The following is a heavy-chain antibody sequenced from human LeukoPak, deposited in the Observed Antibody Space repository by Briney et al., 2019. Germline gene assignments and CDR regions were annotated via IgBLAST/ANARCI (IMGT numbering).Heavy chain of an antibody. CDR1: GYTFTSYG. J-gene: IGHJ6*02. CDR3: ARDYYDSSGYYSHYYYYGMDV. V-gene: IGHV1-18*01. CDR2: ISAYNGNT. D-gene: IGHD3-22*01. Sequence: ASVKASCKASGYTFTSYGISWVRQAPGQGLEWMGWISAYNGNTNYAQKLQGRVTMTTDTSTSTAYMELRSLRSDDTAVYYCARDYYDSSGYYSHYYYYGMDVWGQGTTVTVSS.